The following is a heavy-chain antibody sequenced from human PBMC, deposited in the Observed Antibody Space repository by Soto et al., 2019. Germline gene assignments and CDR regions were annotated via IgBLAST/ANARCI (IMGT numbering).Heavy chain of an antibody. CDR2: IWYDGSNK. D-gene: IGHD3-3*01. CDR1: GFTFSSYG. V-gene: IGHV3-33*01. J-gene: IGHJ4*02. Sequence: QVQLVESGGGVVQPGRSLRLSCAASGFTFSSYGMHWVRQAPGKGLEWVAVIWYDGSNKYYADSVKGRFTISRDNSKNTLYLQMNSLRAEDTAVYYCARDPAIFGVVIIRSNLDYWGQGTLVTVSS. CDR3: ARDPAIFGVVIIRSNLDY.